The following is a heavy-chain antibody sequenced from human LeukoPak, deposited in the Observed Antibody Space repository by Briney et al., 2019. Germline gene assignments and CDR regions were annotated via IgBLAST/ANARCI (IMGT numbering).Heavy chain of an antibody. CDR3: ARGRGTTVTIFDY. Sequence: GGSLRLSCAASGFTFSSYAMHWVRQAPGKGLGGVAVISYDGSNKYYADSVKGRFTISRDNSKNTLYLQMNSLRAEDTAVYYCARGRGTTVTIFDYWGQGTLVTVSS. D-gene: IGHD4-17*01. CDR2: ISYDGSNK. V-gene: IGHV3-30-3*01. CDR1: GFTFSSYA. J-gene: IGHJ4*02.